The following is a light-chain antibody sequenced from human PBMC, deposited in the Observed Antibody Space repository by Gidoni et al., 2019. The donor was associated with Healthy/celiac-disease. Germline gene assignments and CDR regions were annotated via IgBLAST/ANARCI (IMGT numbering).Light chain of an antibody. V-gene: IGKV1-39*01. CDR1: QSSSSY. CDR2: AAS. CDR3: RQSYSTPLT. Sequence: DIQVTQSASSLSASVGDRVTITCRGSQSSSSYLNWHQQKPGKAPKLLIYAASSVQSGVPSRFSGSGSGTDFTLNISSLQPENFATYYCRQSYSTPLTFGGGTKVEIK. J-gene: IGKJ4*01.